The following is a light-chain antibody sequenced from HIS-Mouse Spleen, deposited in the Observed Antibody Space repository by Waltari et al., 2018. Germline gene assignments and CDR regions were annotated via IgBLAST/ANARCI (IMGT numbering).Light chain of an antibody. J-gene: IGLJ3*02. CDR1: ALPKQY. CDR3: QSADSSGTGWV. V-gene: IGLV3-25*03. CDR2: KDS. Sequence: SYELTQPPSVSVSPGQTARITCSGDALPKQYAYWYQQKPGQAPVLVRYKDSERPSGIPERVSGSSAVTTVTLTISGVQAEDEADYYCQSADSSGTGWVFGGGTKLTVL.